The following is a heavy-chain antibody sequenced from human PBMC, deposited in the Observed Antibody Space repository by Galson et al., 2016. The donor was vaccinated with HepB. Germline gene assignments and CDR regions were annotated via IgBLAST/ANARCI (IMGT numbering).Heavy chain of an antibody. CDR2: TLYDGSKK. D-gene: IGHD6-19*01. Sequence: SLRLSCAASGFTFSSYGIHWVRQAPGKGLEWVAVTLYDGSKKGYADSVKGRFTISKDNSKNTAYLEMNSLRAEDTAVYYCARDGSGWNLDYWGQGTLVTVSS. J-gene: IGHJ4*02. CDR1: GFTFSSYG. V-gene: IGHV3-33*01. CDR3: ARDGSGWNLDY.